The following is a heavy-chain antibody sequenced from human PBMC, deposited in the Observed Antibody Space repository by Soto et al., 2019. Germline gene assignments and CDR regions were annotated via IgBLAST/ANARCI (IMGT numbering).Heavy chain of an antibody. CDR2: ISWNSGSI. Sequence: EVQLVESGGGLVQPGRSLRLSCAASGFTFDDYAMHWVRQAPGKGLEWVSGISWNSGSIGYADSVKGRFTISRDNAKNSLYLQMNSLRAEDTALYYCAKDTQALTKAYCSSTSCYGDAFDIWGQGTMVTVSS. CDR3: AKDTQALTKAYCSSTSCYGDAFDI. J-gene: IGHJ3*02. D-gene: IGHD2-2*01. CDR1: GFTFDDYA. V-gene: IGHV3-9*01.